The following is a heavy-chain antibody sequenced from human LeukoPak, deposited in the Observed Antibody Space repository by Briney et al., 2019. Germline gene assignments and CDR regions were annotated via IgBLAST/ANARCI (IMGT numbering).Heavy chain of an antibody. CDR2: IIPIFGTA. D-gene: IGHD1-26*01. CDR3: ARTRHVGYFDY. V-gene: IGHV1-69*13. Sequence: SVKVSCKASGGTFSSYAISWARQAPGQGLEWMGGIIPIFGTANYAQKFQGRVTITADESTSTAYMELSSLRSEDTAVYYRARTRHVGYFDYWGQGTLVTVSS. J-gene: IGHJ4*02. CDR1: GGTFSSYA.